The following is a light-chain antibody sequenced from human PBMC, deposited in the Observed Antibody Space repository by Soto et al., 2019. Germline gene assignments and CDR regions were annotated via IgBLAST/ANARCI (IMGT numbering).Light chain of an antibody. Sequence: DIHMTQSPSSLSASVGDRVIITCRVSQSISFYLNWYLQKPGKAPELLIAAESSLYSAVPSRFSGSGSGTNFTLTISSLQPEDFATYYCQQSYSIPRTFGGGTKVDIK. CDR2: AES. V-gene: IGKV1-39*01. CDR1: QSISFY. CDR3: QQSYSIPRT. J-gene: IGKJ4*01.